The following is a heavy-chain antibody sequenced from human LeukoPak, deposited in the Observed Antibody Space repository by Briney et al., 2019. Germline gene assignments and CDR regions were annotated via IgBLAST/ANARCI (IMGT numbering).Heavy chain of an antibody. Sequence: SETLSLTCTVSGGSISSYYWSGIRQPPGKGLGWVGWIYYSGSANYNPSLKSGVTISVDTSKSQFSLSLSSVTAADTAVYYCARGHPYYFDYWGQGTLVTVSS. V-gene: IGHV4-59*01. CDR3: ARGHPYYFDY. J-gene: IGHJ4*02. CDR2: IYYSGSA. CDR1: GGSISSYY.